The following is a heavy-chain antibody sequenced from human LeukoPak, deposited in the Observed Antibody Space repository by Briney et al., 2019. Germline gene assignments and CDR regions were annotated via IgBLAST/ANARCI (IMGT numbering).Heavy chain of an antibody. CDR1: GYTLTELS. V-gene: IGHV1-24*01. J-gene: IGHJ4*02. D-gene: IGHD2-15*01. CDR2: FDPEDGET. Sequence: ASVRVSCKVSGYTLTELSIHWVRQAPGKGLQWMGRFDPEDGETIYAQKFQGRVTMTEDTSTDTAYMELSSLRSEDTAVYYCARGSRGSCRGVYCYPLDYWGQGTLVTVSS. CDR3: ARGSRGSCRGVYCYPLDY.